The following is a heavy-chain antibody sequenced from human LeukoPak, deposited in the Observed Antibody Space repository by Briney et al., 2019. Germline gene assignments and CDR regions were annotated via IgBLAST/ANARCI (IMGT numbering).Heavy chain of an antibody. CDR2: ISAYNGNT. Sequence: ASVKVSCKASGYTFTSYGISWVRQAPGQGLEWMGWISAYNGNTNYAQKLQGRVTMTTDTSTSTAYMELRSLRSDDTAVYYCARDQGVVVPAHDAFDIWGQGTMVTVSS. D-gene: IGHD2-2*01. J-gene: IGHJ3*02. V-gene: IGHV1-18*01. CDR1: GYTFTSYG. CDR3: ARDQGVVVPAHDAFDI.